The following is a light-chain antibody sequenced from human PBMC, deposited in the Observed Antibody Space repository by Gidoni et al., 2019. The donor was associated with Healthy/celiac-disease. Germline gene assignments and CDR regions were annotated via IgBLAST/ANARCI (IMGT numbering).Light chain of an antibody. CDR1: QSVSSY. CDR3: QQRSNWQSLT. V-gene: IGKV3-11*01. Sequence: EIVLTQSPATLSLSPGERATLSCRASQSVSSYLAWYQQKPGQAPRLLIYDASNRATGIQARFSGSGSGTDFTLTISSLEPEDFAVYYCQQRSNWQSLTFGGGTKVEIK. CDR2: DAS. J-gene: IGKJ4*01.